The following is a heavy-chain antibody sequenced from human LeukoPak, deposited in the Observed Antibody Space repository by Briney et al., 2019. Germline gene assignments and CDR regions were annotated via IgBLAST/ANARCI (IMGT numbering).Heavy chain of an antibody. CDR1: GGSFSGYY. D-gene: IGHD3-10*01. Sequence: SETLSLTCAVYGGSFSGYYWSWIRQPPGRGLEWIGEITHSGNTHYNPSLKSRVTISVDTSKNQFSLKLSSVTAADTAVYYCARIMVRGVTDYWGQGTLVTVSS. CDR3: ARIMVRGVTDY. J-gene: IGHJ4*02. V-gene: IGHV4-34*01. CDR2: ITHSGNT.